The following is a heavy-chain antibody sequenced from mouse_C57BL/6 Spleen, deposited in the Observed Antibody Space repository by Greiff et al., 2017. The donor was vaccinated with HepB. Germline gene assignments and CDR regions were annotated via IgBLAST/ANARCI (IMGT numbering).Heavy chain of an antibody. CDR1: GYTFTSYW. CDR3: ARAPTVVATGFDY. D-gene: IGHD1-1*01. Sequence: VKLQQSGAELVMPGASVKLSCKASGYTFTSYWMHWVKQRPGQGLEWIGEIDPSDSYTNYNQKFKGKSTLTVDKSSSTAYMQLSRLTSEDSAVYYCARAPTVVATGFDYWGQGTTLTVSS. CDR2: IDPSDSYT. V-gene: IGHV1-69*01. J-gene: IGHJ2*01.